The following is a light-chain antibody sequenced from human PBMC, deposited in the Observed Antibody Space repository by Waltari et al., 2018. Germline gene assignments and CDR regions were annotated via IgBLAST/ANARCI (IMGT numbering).Light chain of an antibody. CDR1: QGITNS. Sequence: DIQMTQSPSSLSASVGDRVTITSRASQGITNSLAWYQQKPGKAPKLLLSAASRLEGGVPSRFSGSGSGTDYTLTISSLQPEDFATYYCQQYYSTLWTFGQGTKVEIK. CDR3: QQYYSTLWT. CDR2: AAS. J-gene: IGKJ1*01. V-gene: IGKV1-NL1*01.